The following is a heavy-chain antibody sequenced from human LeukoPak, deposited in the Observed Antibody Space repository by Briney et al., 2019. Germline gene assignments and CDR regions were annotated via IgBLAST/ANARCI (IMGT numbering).Heavy chain of an antibody. CDR2: IYIGGST. CDR3: ARVSGYSGYDTLDY. J-gene: IGHJ4*02. Sequence: GGSLRLSCAASGFTISSNYMNWVRQAPGKGLEWVSVIYIGGSTYYANAVKGRFTISRDYSKNTLYLEMNDLRAEDTAVYYCARVSGYSGYDTLDYWGQGTLVTVSS. CDR1: GFTISSNY. V-gene: IGHV3-66*01. D-gene: IGHD5-12*01.